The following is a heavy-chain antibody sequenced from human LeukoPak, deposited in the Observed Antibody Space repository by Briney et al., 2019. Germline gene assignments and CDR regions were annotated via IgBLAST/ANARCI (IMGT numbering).Heavy chain of an antibody. CDR3: ARSAVGYSSGWSSD. V-gene: IGHV4-59*01. J-gene: IGHJ4*02. CDR1: GGSISSYY. CDR2: IYYSGST. D-gene: IGHD6-19*01. Sequence: SETLSLTCAVSGGSISSYYWSWIRQPPGKGLEWIGYIYYSGSTNYNPSLKSRVTISVDTSKNQFSLKLSSVTAADTAVYYCARSAVGYSSGWSSDWGQGTLVTVSS.